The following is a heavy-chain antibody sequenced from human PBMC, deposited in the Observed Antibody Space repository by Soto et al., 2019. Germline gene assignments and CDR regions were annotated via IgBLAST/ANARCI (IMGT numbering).Heavy chain of an antibody. D-gene: IGHD3-3*01. CDR1: GGSFSGYY. CDR3: ARRLNYDFWSGYPYYFDY. V-gene: IGHV4-34*01. Sequence: SETLSLTCAVYGGSFSGYYWSWIRQPPGKGLEWIGEINHSGSTNYNPSLKSRVTISVDTSKNQFSLKLSSVTAADTAVYYCARRLNYDFWSGYPYYFDYWGQGTLVTVSS. J-gene: IGHJ4*02. CDR2: INHSGST.